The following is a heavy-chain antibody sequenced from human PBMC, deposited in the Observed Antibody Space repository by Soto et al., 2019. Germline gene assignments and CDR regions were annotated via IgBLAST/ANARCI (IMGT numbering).Heavy chain of an antibody. V-gene: IGHV3-23*01. CDR3: AKRVGTSGYYPWDF. CDR1: GFIFSSYG. J-gene: IGHJ4*02. Sequence: EVQLLESGGDLVQPGGSLRLSCAASGFIFSSYGMSWVRQAPGKGLEWVSAMTGSGGVTYYADSVKGRFTISRVNSKNTLYLQMSSLRADVTSVHYSAKRVGTSGYYPWDFWCQGILVTGSS. D-gene: IGHD3-22*01. CDR2: MTGSGGVT.